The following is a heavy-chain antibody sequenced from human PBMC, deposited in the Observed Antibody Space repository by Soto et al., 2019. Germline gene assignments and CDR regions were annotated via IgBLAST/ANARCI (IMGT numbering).Heavy chain of an antibody. J-gene: IGHJ4*02. D-gene: IGHD6-13*01. CDR1: GFTFSGSA. Sequence: GGSLRLSCAASGFTFSGSAMHWVRQASGKGLEWVGRIRSRANSYATAYAASVKGRFTISRDDSKNTVYLQMNSLKTEDTAVYYCTRECPYSSSCLDYWGQGT. CDR2: IRSRANSYAT. CDR3: TRECPYSSSCLDY. V-gene: IGHV3-73*01.